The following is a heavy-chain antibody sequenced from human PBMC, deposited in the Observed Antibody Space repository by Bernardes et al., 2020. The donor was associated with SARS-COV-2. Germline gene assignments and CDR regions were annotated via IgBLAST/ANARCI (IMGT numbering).Heavy chain of an antibody. D-gene: IGHD3-10*01. CDR2: INPNSGGT. CDR1: GYTFTGYY. Sequence: ASVKVSCKASGYTFTGYYLHWVRQAPGQGLEWMGWINPNSGGTNYAQKFQGRVTMTRDTSISTAYMELSRLRSDDTAVYYCARLYGSGNRYYYGMDVWGQGTTVTVSS. J-gene: IGHJ6*02. V-gene: IGHV1-2*02. CDR3: ARLYGSGNRYYYGMDV.